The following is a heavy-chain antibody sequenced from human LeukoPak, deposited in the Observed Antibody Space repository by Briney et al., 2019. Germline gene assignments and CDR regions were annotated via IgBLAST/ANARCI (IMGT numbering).Heavy chain of an antibody. J-gene: IGHJ4*02. CDR1: GGSISSSSYY. D-gene: IGHD3-10*01. CDR3: ARGSRYPTMVRGSLLFDY. Sequence: SETLSLTCTVSGGSISSSSYYWGWIRQPPGKGLEWIGSIYYSGSTYYNPSLKSRVTISVDTSKNQFSLKVSSVTAADTAVYYCARGSRYPTMVRGSLLFDYWGQGTLVTVSS. CDR2: IYYSGST. V-gene: IGHV4-39*07.